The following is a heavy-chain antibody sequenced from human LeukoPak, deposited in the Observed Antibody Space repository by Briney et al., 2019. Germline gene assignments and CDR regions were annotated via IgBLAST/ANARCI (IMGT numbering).Heavy chain of an antibody. Sequence: SETLSLTCAVYGGSFSGYYWSWIRQPPGKGLEWIGYIYYSGSTKYNPSLESRLTTSVDTSKNQFSLKLSSVTAADTAVYFCARGYSGSYYYFDYWGQGTLVTVSS. D-gene: IGHD1-26*01. CDR2: IYYSGST. J-gene: IGHJ4*02. CDR1: GGSFSGYY. CDR3: ARGYSGSYYYFDY. V-gene: IGHV4-34*11.